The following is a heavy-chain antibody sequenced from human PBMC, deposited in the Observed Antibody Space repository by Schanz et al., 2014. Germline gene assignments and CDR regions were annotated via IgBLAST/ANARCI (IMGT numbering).Heavy chain of an antibody. V-gene: IGHV3-66*01. Sequence: EVQLVESGGGLVQPGGSLRLSCAASGFTVSSNYMSWVRQAPGKGLEWVSITYSGGSTYYADSVKGRFTISRDNAKNTLYLQMNSLRAEDTAVYFCAKDRWRATVMVDAFDIWGQGTKVTVSS. J-gene: IGHJ3*02. CDR1: GFTVSSNY. CDR2: TYSGGST. D-gene: IGHD4-4*01. CDR3: AKDRWRATVMVDAFDI.